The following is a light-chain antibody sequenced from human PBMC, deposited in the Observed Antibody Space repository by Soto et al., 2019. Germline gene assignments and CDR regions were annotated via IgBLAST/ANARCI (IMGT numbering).Light chain of an antibody. CDR1: SSDVGGYNY. V-gene: IGLV2-14*01. J-gene: IGLJ1*01. CDR2: HVS. CDR3: SSYTSGSTYV. Sequence: QSALTQPASVSGSPGQSITISCTGTSSDVGGYNYVSWYQQHPGKAPKLMIYHVSNRPSGISNRFSGSQSGNTASLTISGLQAEDEADYYCSSYTSGSTYVFGTGTKLTVL.